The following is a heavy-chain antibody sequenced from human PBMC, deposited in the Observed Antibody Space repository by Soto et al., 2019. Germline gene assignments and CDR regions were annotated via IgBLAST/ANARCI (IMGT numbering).Heavy chain of an antibody. CDR1: GASVSRIGFH. V-gene: IGHV4-39*01. D-gene: IGHD3-10*01. CDR3: ARRGSGHTFDY. Sequence: QVQLQESGPGLVKPSETLSLTCAASGASVSRIGFHWGWIRQPPGQGLEWIGRIYDAGTTFYNPSLRSRVTISADTSKNHSSLRLTSVTAADTAVYYCARRGSGHTFDYWGQGTLVTVSS. CDR2: IYDAGTT. J-gene: IGHJ4*02.